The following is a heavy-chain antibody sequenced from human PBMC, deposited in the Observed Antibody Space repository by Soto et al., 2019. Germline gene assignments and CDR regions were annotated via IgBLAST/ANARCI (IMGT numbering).Heavy chain of an antibody. Sequence: GASVKVSCKASGGTFSSCAISWVRQAPGQGLEWMGGIIPIFGTANYAQKFQGRVTITADKSTSTAYMELSSLRSEDTAVYYCARGSETDGYNSYYYYGMDVWGQGTTVTVSS. J-gene: IGHJ6*02. CDR3: ARGSETDGYNSYYYYGMDV. V-gene: IGHV1-69*06. CDR2: IIPIFGTA. D-gene: IGHD5-12*01. CDR1: GGTFSSCA.